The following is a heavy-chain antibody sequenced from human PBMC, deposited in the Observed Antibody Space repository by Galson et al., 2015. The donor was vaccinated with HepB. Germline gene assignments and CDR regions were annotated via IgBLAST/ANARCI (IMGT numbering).Heavy chain of an antibody. CDR2: INSDGSSS. CDR3: ARGRPGTFTVLGN. J-gene: IGHJ4*02. D-gene: IGHD1-1*01. CDR1: GFTFSGHW. V-gene: IGHV3-74*01. Sequence: LRLSCAASGFTFSGHWMLWVRPAPGKGLIWVSRINSDGSSSSYADYVKGRFTISRDDAKNTLYLQLNSLRAEDTAIYYCARGRPGTFTVLGNWGQGTLVTVSS.